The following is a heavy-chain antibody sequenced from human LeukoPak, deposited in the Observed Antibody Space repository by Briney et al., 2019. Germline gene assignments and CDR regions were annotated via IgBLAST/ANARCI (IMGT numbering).Heavy chain of an antibody. V-gene: IGHV1-69*04. CDR2: ILPIFDMA. J-gene: IGHJ6*02. Sequence: WASVKVSCKASGGTFSTYAITWVPQAPGQGLEWMGRILPIFDMANYAQKFQGRVTITADTSTRTAYMELSSLRSDDTAVYYCARDGGWLQTQNHYYYHGMDVWGQGTTVTVSS. CDR3: ARDGGWLQTQNHYYYHGMDV. CDR1: GGTFSTYA. D-gene: IGHD5-24*01.